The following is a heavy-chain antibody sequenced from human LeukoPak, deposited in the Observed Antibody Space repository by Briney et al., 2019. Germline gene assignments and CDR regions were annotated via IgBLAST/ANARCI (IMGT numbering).Heavy chain of an antibody. Sequence: SETLSLTCTVSGGSISGYYWSWIRQPPGKGLEWIGYMYYSGNTNYNPSLKRRVTISVDTSKNQFSLKLSSVNAADTAVYYCARLPGIAESGKAVDYWGQGTLVTVSS. CDR3: ARLPGIAESGKAVDY. CDR2: MYYSGNT. CDR1: GGSISGYY. J-gene: IGHJ4*02. V-gene: IGHV4-59*01. D-gene: IGHD6-19*01.